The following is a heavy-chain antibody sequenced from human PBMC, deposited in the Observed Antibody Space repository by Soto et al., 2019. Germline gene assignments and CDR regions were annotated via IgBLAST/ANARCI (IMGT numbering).Heavy chain of an antibody. CDR1: GYSFTSYW. J-gene: IGHJ3*02. Sequence: LGESLKISCNGSGYSFTSYWIGWVRQMPGKGLEWMGIIYPGDSDTSYSPSFQGQVTISADKSISTAYLQWSSLKASDTAMYYCARPQRTATDAFDIWGQGTMVTVSS. V-gene: IGHV5-51*01. CDR3: ARPQRTATDAFDI. CDR2: IYPGDSDT. D-gene: IGHD5-18*01.